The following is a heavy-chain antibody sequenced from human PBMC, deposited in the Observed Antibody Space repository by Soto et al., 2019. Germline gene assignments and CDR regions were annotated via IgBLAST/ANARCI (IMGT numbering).Heavy chain of an antibody. Sequence: SGPTLVNPTQTLTLTCTFSGFSLSTSGVGVGWIRQPPGKALEWLALIYWDDDKRYSPSLKSRLTITKDTSKNQVVLTMTNMDPVDTATYYCAHAVYVDTVMAPMIDYFDYWGQGTLVTVSS. CDR2: IYWDDDK. CDR1: GFSLSTSGVG. D-gene: IGHD5-18*01. V-gene: IGHV2-5*02. CDR3: AHAVYVDTVMAPMIDYFDY. J-gene: IGHJ4*02.